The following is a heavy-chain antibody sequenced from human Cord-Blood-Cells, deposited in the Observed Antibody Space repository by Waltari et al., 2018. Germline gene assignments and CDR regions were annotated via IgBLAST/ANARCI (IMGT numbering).Heavy chain of an antibody. CDR3: ARRGGSYFDY. CDR1: GGPISRSSYY. J-gene: IGHJ4*02. Sequence: QLQLQASGPGLVKPSETLSLTCTVSGGPISRSSYYLGWIRQPPGKGLEWIGSIYYSGSTYYNPSLKSRVTISVDTSKNQFSLKLSSVTAADTAVYYCARRGGSYFDYWGQGTLVTVSS. CDR2: IYYSGST. V-gene: IGHV4-39*01. D-gene: IGHD3-16*01.